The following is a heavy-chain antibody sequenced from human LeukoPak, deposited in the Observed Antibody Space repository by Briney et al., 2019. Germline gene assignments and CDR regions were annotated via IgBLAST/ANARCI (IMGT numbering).Heavy chain of an antibody. Sequence: GRSLRLSCAASGFTFSSYGMHWVRQAPGKGLEWVAVISYDGSNKYYADSVKGRFTTSRDNSKNTLYLQMNSLRAEDTAVYYCAKDWRITIRGPFDYWGQGTLVTVSS. CDR2: ISYDGSNK. CDR1: GFTFSSYG. CDR3: AKDWRITIRGPFDY. J-gene: IGHJ4*02. V-gene: IGHV3-30*18. D-gene: IGHD3-3*01.